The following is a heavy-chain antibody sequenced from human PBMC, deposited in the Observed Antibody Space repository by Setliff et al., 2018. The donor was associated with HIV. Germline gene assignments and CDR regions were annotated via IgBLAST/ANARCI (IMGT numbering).Heavy chain of an antibody. D-gene: IGHD3-16*02. V-gene: IGHV3-48*01. J-gene: IGHJ6*03. CDR2: ISGTSGTM. CDR1: GFTFSTYS. Sequence: GGSLRLSCAASGFTFSTYSMNWVRQAPGKGLEWVSYISGTSGTMYYADSVKGRFTISRDNAKNSLFLQMNSLTAEDTAVYYCARDPRASYLSYYYYHYLDVWGKGATVTVSS. CDR3: ARDPRASYLSYYYYHYLDV.